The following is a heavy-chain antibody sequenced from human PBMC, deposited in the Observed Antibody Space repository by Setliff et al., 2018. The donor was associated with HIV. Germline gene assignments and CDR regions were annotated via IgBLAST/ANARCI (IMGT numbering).Heavy chain of an antibody. CDR2: INPSTSEV. Sequence: GESLKISCKGSGYSFSSYWTGWVRQMPGKGLEWMGIINPSTSEVRYRPSLQGQVTMSVDKSISTAFLQWSSLAASDTAMYYCARPQGGGFDYWGQGTLVTVSS. V-gene: IGHV5-51*01. D-gene: IGHD3-16*01. CDR1: GYSFSSYW. J-gene: IGHJ4*02. CDR3: ARPQGGGFDY.